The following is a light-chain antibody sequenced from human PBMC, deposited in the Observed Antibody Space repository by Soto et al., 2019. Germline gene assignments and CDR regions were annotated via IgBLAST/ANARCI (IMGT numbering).Light chain of an antibody. Sequence: ETLLMQSPGTLSLSPGERSTLSCMAIQSVSTIYFGWYQQKPGQAPRLVIYRTSNRPHGIPDRFSGSGSGTDFTLTISRLEPEDFAVYYCQQYGSTPITFGQGTRLEIK. V-gene: IGKV3-20*01. CDR3: QQYGSTPIT. J-gene: IGKJ5*01. CDR2: RTS. CDR1: QSVSTIY.